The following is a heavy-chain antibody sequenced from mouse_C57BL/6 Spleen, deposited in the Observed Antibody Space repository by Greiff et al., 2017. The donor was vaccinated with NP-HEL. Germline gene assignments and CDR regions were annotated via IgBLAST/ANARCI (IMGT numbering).Heavy chain of an antibody. CDR3: ARNCDYGHWYFDV. V-gene: IGHV2-2*01. J-gene: IGHJ1*03. CDR1: GFSVTSYG. Sequence: VQLVESGPGLVQPSQSLSITCTVSGFSVTSYGVHWVRQSPGKGLEWLGVIWSGGSTDYNAAFISRLSISKDNSKSQVFFKMNSLQADDTAIYYCARNCDYGHWYFDVWGTGTTVTVSS. CDR2: IWSGGST. D-gene: IGHD2-4*01.